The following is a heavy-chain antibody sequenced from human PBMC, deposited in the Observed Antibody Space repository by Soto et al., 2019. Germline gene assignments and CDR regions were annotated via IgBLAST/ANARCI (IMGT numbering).Heavy chain of an antibody. CDR1: GFTFSSYA. CDR3: AKNGGPDLGYMYGPEDL. CDR2: ISDSGHRA. Sequence: PGGSLRLSCAASGFTFSSYAMSWVRQAAGKGLEWVSVISDSGHRAYYADSVKGRFTISRDDSKNTLYLQMNSLRAEDTALYYCAKNGGPDLGYMYGPEDLWGQGILDTVSS. V-gene: IGHV3-23*01. D-gene: IGHD5-18*01. J-gene: IGHJ4*02.